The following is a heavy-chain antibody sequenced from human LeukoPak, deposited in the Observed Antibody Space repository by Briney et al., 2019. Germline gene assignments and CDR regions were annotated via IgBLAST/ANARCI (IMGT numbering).Heavy chain of an antibody. Sequence: GASVKVSCKASGYTFTNYGFSWVRQAPGQGLEWMGWINAYNDNTNYAQNFQGRVTMTTDTSASTVYMELRSLRSDDTAIYYCARHSSGWYDKVDYWGRGTLVTVSS. V-gene: IGHV1-18*01. CDR2: INAYNDNT. D-gene: IGHD6-19*01. J-gene: IGHJ4*02. CDR1: GYTFTNYG. CDR3: ARHSSGWYDKVDY.